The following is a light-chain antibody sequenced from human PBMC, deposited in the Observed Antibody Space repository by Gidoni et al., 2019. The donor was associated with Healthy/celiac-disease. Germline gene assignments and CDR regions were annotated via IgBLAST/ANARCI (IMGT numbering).Light chain of an antibody. CDR3: QQRSNWPIT. Sequence: EIVLTQYTATLSLSPGERATLSCRASKSVSSYLAWYQQKPGQAPRLLIYDASNRATGIPARFSGSGSETDFTLTISSLEPEDFAVYYCQQRSNWPITFGQGTRLEIK. CDR1: KSVSSY. CDR2: DAS. V-gene: IGKV3-11*01. J-gene: IGKJ5*01.